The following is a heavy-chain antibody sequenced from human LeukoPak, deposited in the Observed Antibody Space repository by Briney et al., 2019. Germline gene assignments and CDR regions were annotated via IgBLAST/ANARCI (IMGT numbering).Heavy chain of an antibody. J-gene: IGHJ4*02. Sequence: ASVKVSCKASGYTLTGYYMHWVRQAPGQGLEWMGWINPNSGGTNYAQKFQGRVTMTRDTSISTAYMELSRLRSDDTAVYYCARDRGYSGYDFDYWGQGTLVTVSS. CDR2: INPNSGGT. CDR3: ARDRGYSGYDFDY. V-gene: IGHV1-2*02. CDR1: GYTLTGYY. D-gene: IGHD5-12*01.